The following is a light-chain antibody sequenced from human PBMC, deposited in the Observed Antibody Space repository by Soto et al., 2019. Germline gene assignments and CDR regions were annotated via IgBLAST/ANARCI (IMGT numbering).Light chain of an antibody. J-gene: IGLJ2*01. CDR2: DVS. V-gene: IGLV2-14*01. Sequence: QSALTQPASVSGSPGQSITISCTGTSSDVGGYNYVSLYQQHPGKAPKLMIYDVSNRPSGVSNRFSGSKSGNTASLTISGLQAEDEAAYYCSSYTSSSTRVFGGGTKLTVL. CDR3: SSYTSSSTRV. CDR1: SSDVGGYNY.